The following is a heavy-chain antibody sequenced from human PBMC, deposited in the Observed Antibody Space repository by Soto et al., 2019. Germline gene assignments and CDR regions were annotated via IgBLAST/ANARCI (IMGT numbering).Heavy chain of an antibody. CDR3: ARGVTIFGVPSMDY. V-gene: IGHV6-1*01. CDR2: TYYRSKWYD. D-gene: IGHD3-3*01. J-gene: IGHJ4*02. Sequence: TLSLTCAISGDSVSSNSAAWNWIRQSPSRGLEWLGRTYYRSKWYDDYAVSVKSRITVNPDTSKNQFSLQLNSVTPEDTAVYYCARGVTIFGVPSMDYWGQGTLVTVSS. CDR1: GDSVSSNSAA.